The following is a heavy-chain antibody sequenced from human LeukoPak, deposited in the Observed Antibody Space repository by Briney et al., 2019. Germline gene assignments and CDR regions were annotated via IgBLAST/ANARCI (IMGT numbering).Heavy chain of an antibody. CDR2: IYYSGSA. CDR1: GGSISSDY. D-gene: IGHD2-21*02. Sequence: SETLSLTCTVSGGSISSDYWSWIRQPPGKGLEWIGYIYYSGSANYNPSLKSRVTISVDTSKNQFSLKLSSVTAADTAVYYCARVSYCGGDCYPFDYWGQGTLVTVPS. CDR3: ARVSYCGGDCYPFDY. J-gene: IGHJ4*02. V-gene: IGHV4-59*01.